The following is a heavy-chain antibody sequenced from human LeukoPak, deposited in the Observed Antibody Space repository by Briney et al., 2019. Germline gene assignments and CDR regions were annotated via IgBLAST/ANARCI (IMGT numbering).Heavy chain of an antibody. CDR2: ISSSSSYI. D-gene: IGHD6-19*01. CDR3: ARSSVYSSGWKYFDY. J-gene: IGHJ4*02. CDR1: GFTFSSYS. V-gene: IGHV3-21*01. Sequence: GGSLRLSCAASGFTFSSYSMNWVRQAPGKGLEWVSSISSSSSYIYYADSVKGRFTISRDNAKNSLYLQMNSLRAEDTAVYYCARSSVYSSGWKYFDYWGQGTLVTVSS.